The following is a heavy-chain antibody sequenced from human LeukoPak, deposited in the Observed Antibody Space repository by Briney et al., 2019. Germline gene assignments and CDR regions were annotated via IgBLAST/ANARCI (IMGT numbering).Heavy chain of an antibody. CDR1: GYTFTGYY. CDR2: INPNSGGT. V-gene: IGHV1-2*02. J-gene: IGHJ4*02. Sequence: GASVKVSCKASGYTFTGYYMHWVRQAPGQGLEWMGWINPNSGGTNYAQKFQGRVTMTRDTFISTAYMELSRLRSDDTAVYYCASLEEGYYGSGSYTGGEGDTFDYWGQGTLVTVSS. CDR3: ASLEEGYYGSGSYTGGEGDTFDY. D-gene: IGHD3-10*01.